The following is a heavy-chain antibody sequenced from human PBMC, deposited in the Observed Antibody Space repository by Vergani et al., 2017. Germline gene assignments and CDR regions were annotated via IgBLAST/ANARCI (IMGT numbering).Heavy chain of an antibody. D-gene: IGHD6-13*01. CDR2: ISGSGGST. V-gene: IGHV3-23*04. Sequence: EVQLVESGGGLVQPGGSLRLSCAASGFPLSSNYMSWVRQAPGKGLEWVSAISGSGGSTYYADSVKGRFTISRDNSKNTLYLQMNSLRAEDTAVYYCAQTGYSSSWYGPDWFDPWGQGTLVTVSS. J-gene: IGHJ5*02. CDR1: GFPLSSNY. CDR3: AQTGYSSSWYGPDWFDP.